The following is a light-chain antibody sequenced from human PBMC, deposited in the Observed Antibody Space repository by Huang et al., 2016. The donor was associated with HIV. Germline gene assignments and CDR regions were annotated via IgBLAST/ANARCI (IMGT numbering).Light chain of an antibody. Sequence: DIVMTQSPDSLAVSLGERATISCVSSQSVLSPSNNRNHLAWYQQKPRQPPNLRLYWASTREAGVPDRFRGSGSAADFTLTIDHLQAEDVALYFCQQYYSIPGFGQGTYVEV. CDR2: WAS. V-gene: IGKV4-1*01. CDR1: QSVLSPSNNRNH. CDR3: QQYYSIPG. J-gene: IGKJ1*01.